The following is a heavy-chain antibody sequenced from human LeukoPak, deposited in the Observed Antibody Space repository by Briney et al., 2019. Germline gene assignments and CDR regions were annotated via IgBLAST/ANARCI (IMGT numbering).Heavy chain of an antibody. CDR3: VKDRVHDSSSYYGYGY. J-gene: IGHJ4*02. CDR2: ISSNGGRT. V-gene: IGHV3-64D*09. Sequence: GGSLRLSCSASGFIFSSFGWHWVRQAPGKGLEYVSAISSNGGRTYYADSVKGRFTISRDNSKHTLYLQMSSLRAEDTAVYYCVKDRVHDSSSYYGYGYWGQGTLVTVSS. D-gene: IGHD3-22*01. CDR1: GFIFSSFG.